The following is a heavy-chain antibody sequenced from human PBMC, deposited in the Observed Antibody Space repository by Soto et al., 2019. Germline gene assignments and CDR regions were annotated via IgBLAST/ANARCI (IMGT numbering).Heavy chain of an antibody. J-gene: IGHJ3*02. Sequence: GGSLRLSCAAFGLTVSGKKYVAWVRQAPGKGLEWVSALYDVDGSFYADSVKGRFTTSSDSSKTTVYLQMNGLRPDDTAVYYCAREGEYAFDIWGQGTMVTVSS. CDR1: GLTVSGKKY. CDR3: AREGEYAFDI. D-gene: IGHD3-16*01. CDR2: LYDVDGS. V-gene: IGHV3-53*01.